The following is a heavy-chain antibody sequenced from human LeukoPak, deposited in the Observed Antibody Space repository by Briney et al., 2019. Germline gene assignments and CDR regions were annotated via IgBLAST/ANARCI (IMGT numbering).Heavy chain of an antibody. D-gene: IGHD6-19*01. V-gene: IGHV4-31*03. CDR2: IYYSGST. CDR3: ARGQQWQKYYFDY. Sequence: SETLSLTCTVSGGSISSGGYCWSWIRQHPGKGLEWIGYIYYSGSTYYNPSLKSRVTISADTSKNQFSLKLSSVTAADTAVYYCARGQQWQKYYFDYWGQGTLVTVSS. J-gene: IGHJ4*02. CDR1: GGSISSGGYC.